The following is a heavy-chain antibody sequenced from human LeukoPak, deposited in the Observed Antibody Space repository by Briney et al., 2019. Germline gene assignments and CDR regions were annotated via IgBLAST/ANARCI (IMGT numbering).Heavy chain of an antibody. V-gene: IGHV3-23*01. Sequence: GGSLRLSCAASGFTFSNYAMSWVRQAPGKGLEWVSTISGSGGSTYYADSVKGRFTISRDNSKNSLYLQMNSLKIEDTAVYYCTRLGIAPRDFDYWGQGTLVTVSS. CDR2: ISGSGGST. CDR3: TRLGIAPRDFDY. J-gene: IGHJ4*02. CDR1: GFTFSNYA. D-gene: IGHD6-6*01.